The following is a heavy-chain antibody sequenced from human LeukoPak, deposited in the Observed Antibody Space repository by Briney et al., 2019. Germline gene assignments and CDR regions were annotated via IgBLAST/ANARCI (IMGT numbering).Heavy chain of an antibody. CDR1: GGSISSYY. J-gene: IGHJ4*02. D-gene: IGHD5-18*01. CDR3: ARHRLGYSYGPFDS. CDR2: IYYSWST. V-gene: IGHV4-59*08. Sequence: KPSETLSLTCTVSGGSISSYYWSWIRQPPGKGLEWIGYIYYSWSTNYNPPLKSRVTISVDTSKNQFSLQLSSVPAADTAVYYCARHRLGYSYGPFDSWGQETLVTVSS.